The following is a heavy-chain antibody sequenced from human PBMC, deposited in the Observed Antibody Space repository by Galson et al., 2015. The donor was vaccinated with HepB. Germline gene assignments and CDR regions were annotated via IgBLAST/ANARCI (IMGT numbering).Heavy chain of an antibody. CDR1: GDSVSSDSAA. D-gene: IGHD4-23*01. J-gene: IGHJ4*02. CDR3: AGDAPGGETIYDY. V-gene: IGHV6-1*01. CDR2: TYYRSNWYY. Sequence: CAISGDSVSSDSAAWNWIRQSPSRGLEWLGRTYYRSNWYYDYAASVKSRIIINADTSRNQFSLQLNSVSPEDTAVYYCAGDAPGGETIYDYWGQGTLVTVSS.